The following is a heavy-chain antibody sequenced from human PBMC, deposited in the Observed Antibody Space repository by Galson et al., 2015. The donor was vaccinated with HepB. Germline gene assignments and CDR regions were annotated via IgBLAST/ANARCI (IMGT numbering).Heavy chain of an antibody. CDR2: ISSSGSYS. CDR3: ARGRDRSDSDDAFDI. D-gene: IGHD3-22*01. Sequence: LRLSCAASGFTLSAYDMHWIRQAPGKGLEWVSSISSSGSYSYYADSLRGRFGVSRDNAKNSLFLQMNSLRAEDTAVYYCARGRDRSDSDDAFDIWGQGTRVAVSS. CDR1: GFTLSAYD. V-gene: IGHV3-21*01. J-gene: IGHJ3*02.